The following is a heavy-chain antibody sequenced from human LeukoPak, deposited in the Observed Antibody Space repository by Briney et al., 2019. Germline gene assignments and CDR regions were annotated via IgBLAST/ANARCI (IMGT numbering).Heavy chain of an antibody. CDR1: GGSITTTNY. D-gene: IGHD7-27*01. J-gene: IGHJ4*02. Sequence: SGTLSLTCGVSGGSITTTNYWSWVRQPPGQGREGIGEISLTGRTNYNPSLKSRVNISIDESKNHLYLNLASVTAADTAVYYCSRETGPFCPFGHWGQGTLVAVTS. CDR2: ISLTGRT. CDR3: SRETGPFCPFGH. V-gene: IGHV4-4*02.